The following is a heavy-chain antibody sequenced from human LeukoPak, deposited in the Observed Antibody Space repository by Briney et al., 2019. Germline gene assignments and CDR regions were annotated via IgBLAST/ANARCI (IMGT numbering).Heavy chain of an antibody. D-gene: IGHD3-10*01. V-gene: IGHV3-7*05. CDR2: IKPDGSEK. J-gene: IGHJ5*02. Sequence: GGSLRLSCAASGFTFSSYAMSWVRQAPGKGLEWVANIKPDGSEKYYVDSVKGRFTISRDNAKNSLYLHMNSLRSEDTAVYYCARGSSGIAVRGLAWAWFDPWGQGTLVTVSS. CDR1: GFTFSSYA. CDR3: ARGSSGIAVRGLAWAWFDP.